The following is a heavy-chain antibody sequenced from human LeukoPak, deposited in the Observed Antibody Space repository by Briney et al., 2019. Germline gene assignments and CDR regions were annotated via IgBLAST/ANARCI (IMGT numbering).Heavy chain of an antibody. CDR2: IYTSGST. CDR1: GGSSTNYY. J-gene: IGHJ4*02. CDR3: ARDTISGHFDY. Sequence: SETLSLTCSVSGGSSTNYYWSWIRQPAGKGLEWIGRIYTSGSTSYNPSLKSRVTMSVDTSKKQFSLKLSSVTAADTAVYYCARDTISGHFDYWGQGTLVTVSS. V-gene: IGHV4-4*07. D-gene: IGHD6-25*01.